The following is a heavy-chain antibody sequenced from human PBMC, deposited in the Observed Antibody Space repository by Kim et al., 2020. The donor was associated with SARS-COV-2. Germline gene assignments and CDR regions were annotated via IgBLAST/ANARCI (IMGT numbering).Heavy chain of an antibody. CDR3: ARIERGPGIAAALVWEHDY. Sequence: GESLKISCKGSGYSFTSYWISWVRQMPGKGLEWMGRIDPSDSYTNYSPSFQGHITISADKSISTAYLQWSSLKASDTAMYYCARIERGPGIAAALVWEHDYRGQGTLVTVSS. D-gene: IGHD6-13*01. CDR1: GYSFTSYW. CDR2: IDPSDSYT. V-gene: IGHV5-10-1*01. J-gene: IGHJ4*02.